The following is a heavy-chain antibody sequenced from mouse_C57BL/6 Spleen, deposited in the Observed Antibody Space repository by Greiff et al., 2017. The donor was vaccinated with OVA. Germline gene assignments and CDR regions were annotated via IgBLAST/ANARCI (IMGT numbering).Heavy chain of an antibody. CDR3: ARFLEFAY. Sequence: VQLQQSGPELVKPGASVKISCKASGYTFTDYYMNWVKQSHGKSLEWIGDINPNNGGTSYNQKFKGKATLTVDKSSSTAYMELRSLTSEDSAVYYCARFLEFAYWGQGTLVTVSA. V-gene: IGHV1-26*01. J-gene: IGHJ3*01. CDR2: INPNNGGT. CDR1: GYTFTDYY.